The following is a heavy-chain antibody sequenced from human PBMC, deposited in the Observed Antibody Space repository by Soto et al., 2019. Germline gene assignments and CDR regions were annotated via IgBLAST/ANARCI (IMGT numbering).Heavy chain of an antibody. CDR2: IWYDGSNK. V-gene: IGHV3-33*01. Sequence: QVQLVESGGGVVQPGRSLRLSCAASGFTFSSYGMHWVRQAPGKGLEWVAVIWYDGSNKYYADSVKGRFTISRDNSKSTLYLQMNSMRAEDTAVYYCARDYSSSWYWSDYWGQGTLVTVSS. CDR3: ARDYSSSWYWSDY. D-gene: IGHD6-13*01. J-gene: IGHJ4*02. CDR1: GFTFSSYG.